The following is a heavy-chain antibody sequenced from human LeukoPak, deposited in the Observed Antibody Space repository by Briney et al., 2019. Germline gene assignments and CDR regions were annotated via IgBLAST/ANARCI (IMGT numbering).Heavy chain of an antibody. Sequence: RAGGSLRLSCAASGFTFSSYAMTWVRQAPGMGLEWVSAISASGGSTYYADSVKGRFTISRDNSKNTLHLQMNSLRAEDTAVYYCAKLPDSSAYYYYFDYWGQGTLVAVSS. J-gene: IGHJ4*02. CDR1: GFTFSSYA. CDR2: ISASGGST. D-gene: IGHD3-22*01. CDR3: AKLPDSSAYYYYFDY. V-gene: IGHV3-23*01.